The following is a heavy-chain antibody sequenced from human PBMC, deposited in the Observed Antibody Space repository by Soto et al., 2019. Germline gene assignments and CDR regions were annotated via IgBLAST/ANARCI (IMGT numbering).Heavy chain of an antibody. CDR2: IDGSGATK. CDR3: ARGLGRFNY. D-gene: IGHD3-16*01. CDR1: GFTFNDFE. V-gene: IGHV3-48*03. J-gene: IGHJ4*02. Sequence: EVQLLESGGGLVQPGGSLRLSCGVSGFTFNDFEMNWVRQAPGKGPEWLAYIDGSGATKKYADSVRGRFTISRDNPNNSLFLQPSRRSAANTGIYNCARGLGRFNYWGQGNLVSGSS.